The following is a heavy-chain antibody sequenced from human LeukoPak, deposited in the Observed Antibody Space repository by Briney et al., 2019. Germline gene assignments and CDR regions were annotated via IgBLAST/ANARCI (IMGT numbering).Heavy chain of an antibody. Sequence: SVKVSSKASGGTFSSYAISWVRQAPGQGLEWMGGIIPIFGTANYAQKFQGRVTITADKSTSTAYMELSSLRSEDTAVYYCAVSIAAAVLLPLIDYWGQGTLVTVSS. D-gene: IGHD6-13*01. J-gene: IGHJ4*02. CDR3: AVSIAAAVLLPLIDY. CDR1: GGTFSSYA. CDR2: IIPIFGTA. V-gene: IGHV1-69*06.